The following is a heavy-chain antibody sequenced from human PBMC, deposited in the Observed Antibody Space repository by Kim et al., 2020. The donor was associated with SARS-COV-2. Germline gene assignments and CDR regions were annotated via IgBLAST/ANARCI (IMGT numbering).Heavy chain of an antibody. Sequence: GGSLRLSCAASGFTFDDYAMHWVRQAPGKGLEWVSGISWNSGSIGYADSVKGRFTISRDNAKNSLYLQMNSLRAEDTALYYCAKGCPRYSSSWRYGMDVWGQGTTVTVSS. D-gene: IGHD6-13*01. J-gene: IGHJ6*02. V-gene: IGHV3-9*01. CDR3: AKGCPRYSSSWRYGMDV. CDR2: ISWNSGSI. CDR1: GFTFDDYA.